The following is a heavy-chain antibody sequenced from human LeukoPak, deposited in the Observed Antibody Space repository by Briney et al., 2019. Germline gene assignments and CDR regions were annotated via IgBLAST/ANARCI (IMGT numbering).Heavy chain of an antibody. CDR2: ISSSSRNI. CDR1: GFTLSSYS. V-gene: IGHV3-21*01. J-gene: IGHJ4*02. CDR3: ASRGGIYY. D-gene: IGHD3-16*01. Sequence: GGSLRLSCAASGFTLSSYSMNWVRQAPGKGLEWVSVISSSSRNIYYADSVKGRFTISRDNAKSSLSLQMNSLRAEDTAVYYCASRGGIYYWGQGTLVTVSS.